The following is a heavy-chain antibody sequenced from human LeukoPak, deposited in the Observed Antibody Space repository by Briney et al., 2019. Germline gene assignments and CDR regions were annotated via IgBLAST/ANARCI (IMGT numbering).Heavy chain of an antibody. J-gene: IGHJ4*02. CDR1: GFTVSSNY. D-gene: IGHD3-10*01. V-gene: IGHV3-53*01. Sequence: PGGSLRLSCAASGFTVSSNYMSWVRQAPGKGLEWVSVIYSGGSTYYADSVKGRFTISRDNSKNTLYLQMNSLRAEDTAVYYCARDVGDRHGSGSHDYWGQGTLVTVSS. CDR2: IYSGGST. CDR3: ARDVGDRHGSGSHDY.